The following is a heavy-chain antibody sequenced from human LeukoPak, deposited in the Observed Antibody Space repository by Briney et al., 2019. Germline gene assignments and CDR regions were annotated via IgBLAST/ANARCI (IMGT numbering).Heavy chain of an antibody. CDR2: ISWNSGSI. J-gene: IGHJ4*02. D-gene: IGHD6-19*01. CDR1: GFTFDDYA. CDR3: AKTLGIAVAGTNGGFDY. V-gene: IGHV3-9*01. Sequence: PGGSLRLSCAASGFTFDDYAMHWVRQAPGKGLEWVSGISWNSGSIGYADSVKGRFTISRDNAKNSPYLQMNSLRAEDTALYYCAKTLGIAVAGTNGGFDYWGQGTLVTVSS.